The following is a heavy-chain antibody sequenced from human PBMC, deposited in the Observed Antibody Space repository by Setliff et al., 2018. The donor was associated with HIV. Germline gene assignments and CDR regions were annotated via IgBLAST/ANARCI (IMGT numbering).Heavy chain of an antibody. J-gene: IGHJ6*02. Sequence: SCAASGFTFSSYSMNWVRQAPGKGLEWVSSISSSSSYIYYADSVKGRFTISRDNAKNSLYLQMNSLRAEDTAVYYCATLGGTTGNYYYYGMDVWGQGTTVTVSS. CDR1: GFTFSSYS. D-gene: IGHD3-16*01. CDR3: ATLGGTTGNYYYYGMDV. CDR2: ISSSSSYI. V-gene: IGHV3-21*01.